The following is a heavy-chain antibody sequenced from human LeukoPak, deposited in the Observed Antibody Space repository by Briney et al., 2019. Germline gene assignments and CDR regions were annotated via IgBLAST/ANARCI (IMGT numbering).Heavy chain of an antibody. CDR3: ARHGGTFDP. D-gene: IGHD1-1*01. CDR1: GDSISSYD. Sequence: SETLSLTCTVSGDSISSYDLSGIRQPPGKGLEWIGYAYHSGITNYNPSLKSRVTISVDTSESQFSLRLSSVTAADTAIYYCARHGGTFDPWGQGILVTVSS. J-gene: IGHJ5*02. V-gene: IGHV4-59*01. CDR2: AYHSGIT.